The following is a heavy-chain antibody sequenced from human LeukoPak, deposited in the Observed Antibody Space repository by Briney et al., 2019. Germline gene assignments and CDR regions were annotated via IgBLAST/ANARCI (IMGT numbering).Heavy chain of an antibody. CDR3: AKDRTWGSSPYEYYFDY. CDR1: GFTFSSYA. D-gene: IGHD6-13*01. Sequence: PGGSLRLSCAASGFTFSSYAMSWVRQAPGKGLEWVSAISGSGGSTYYADSVKGRFTISRDNSKNTLYLQMNSLRAEDTAVYYCAKDRTWGSSPYEYYFDYWGQGTLVTVSS. V-gene: IGHV3-23*01. J-gene: IGHJ4*02. CDR2: ISGSGGST.